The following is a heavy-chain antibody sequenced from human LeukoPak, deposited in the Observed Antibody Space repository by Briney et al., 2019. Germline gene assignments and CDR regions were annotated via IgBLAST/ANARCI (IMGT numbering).Heavy chain of an antibody. V-gene: IGHV4-34*01. J-gene: IGHJ5*02. CDR3: ARDPWRFGDPFDP. Sequence: SETLSLTCAVYGGSFSGYYWSWIRQPPGKGLEWIGEINHSGSTNYNPSLKSRVTISVDTSKNQFSLKLSSVTAADTAVYYCARDPWRFGDPFDPWGQGTLVTVSS. D-gene: IGHD3-10*01. CDR1: GGSFSGYY. CDR2: INHSGST.